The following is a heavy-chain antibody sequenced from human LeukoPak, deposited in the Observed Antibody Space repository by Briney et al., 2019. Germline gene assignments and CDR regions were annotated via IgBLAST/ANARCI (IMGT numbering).Heavy chain of an antibody. CDR1: GGSIISNRHY. D-gene: IGHD2-8*02. Sequence: SETLSLTCTVSGGSIISNRHYWSWIRQPAGKGLEWIGHIYSSGNTKYNPSLKSRLTMSIDSSKNQFSLILTSVTAADTAVYYCARHGGVASFDYWGQGTLVTVSS. V-gene: IGHV4-61*09. CDR2: IYSSGNT. J-gene: IGHJ4*02. CDR3: ARHGGVASFDY.